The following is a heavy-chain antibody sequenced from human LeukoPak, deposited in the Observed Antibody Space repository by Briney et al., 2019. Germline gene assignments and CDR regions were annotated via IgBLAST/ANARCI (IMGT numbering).Heavy chain of an antibody. V-gene: IGHV3-23*01. CDR3: VKDHRDTYGTNWFDP. CDR2: ISGNGGAT. CDR1: GFNFGNYA. Sequence: PGGSLRLSCVASGFNFGNYAMSWVRQAPGEGLEWVSQISGNGGATWYTSSARDRFTISRDNSKNTLYLQMTSLRAEDTAIYYCVKDHRDTYGTNWFDPWGQGTRLTVSS. J-gene: IGHJ5*02. D-gene: IGHD1-1*01.